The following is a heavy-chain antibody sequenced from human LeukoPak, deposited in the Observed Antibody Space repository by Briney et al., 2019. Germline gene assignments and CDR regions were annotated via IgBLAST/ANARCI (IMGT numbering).Heavy chain of an antibody. Sequence: VASVKVSCKASGYTFTGYYLHWVRQAPGQGLEWMGWINPKTGDTSYAQKFQGRVTMTGDTSISTAYMELTRLGSDDTAVYYCAREGDIVVVAAALDYWGQGTLVAVSS. V-gene: IGHV1-2*02. D-gene: IGHD2-15*01. CDR1: GYTFTGYY. CDR3: AREGDIVVVAAALDY. CDR2: INPKTGDT. J-gene: IGHJ4*02.